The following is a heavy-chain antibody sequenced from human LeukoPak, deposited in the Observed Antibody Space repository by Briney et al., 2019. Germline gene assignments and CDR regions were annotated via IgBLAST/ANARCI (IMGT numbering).Heavy chain of an antibody. CDR3: ARALLYDILSGHFHFDS. D-gene: IGHD3-9*01. V-gene: IGHV3-13*01. CDR1: GFALRNYN. Sequence: PGGSLRLYCAASGFALRNYNIHGVRQTTGKGLEWVAAIDTAGETYYAGSVKGRFTISRDNAKKSLDLQMNSLRAGDTAVYYCARALLYDILSGHFHFDSWGKGSLVTVSS. J-gene: IGHJ4*02. CDR2: IDTAGET.